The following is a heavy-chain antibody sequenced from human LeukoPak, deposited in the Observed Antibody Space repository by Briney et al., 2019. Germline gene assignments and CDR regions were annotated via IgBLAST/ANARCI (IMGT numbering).Heavy chain of an antibody. V-gene: IGHV4-4*07. CDR2: IYISGST. CDR1: GVSMRNHY. Sequence: SETLSLTCTVSGVSMRNHYRSWIRQPAGKGLEWIGRIYISGSTNYNPSLKSRVTMSVDTSKNQFSLRLSSVTAADTAVYYCARAGLVVTFFDYWGQGTLVTVSS. D-gene: IGHD2-21*02. J-gene: IGHJ4*02. CDR3: ARAGLVVTFFDY.